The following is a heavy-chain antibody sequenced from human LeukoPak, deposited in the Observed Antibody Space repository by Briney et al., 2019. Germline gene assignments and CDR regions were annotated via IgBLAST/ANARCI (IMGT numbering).Heavy chain of an antibody. CDR2: IYSGGNT. CDR1: GFTVSSNY. Sequence: GGSLRLFCAASGFTVSSNYMSWVRQAPGKGLEWVSVIYSGGNTYYADSVKGRFTISRDNSKNTLYLQMNSLRAEDTAVYYCARVGNWAATNTWGQGTLVTVSS. V-gene: IGHV3-53*01. CDR3: ARVGNWAATNT. D-gene: IGHD5-12*01. J-gene: IGHJ4*02.